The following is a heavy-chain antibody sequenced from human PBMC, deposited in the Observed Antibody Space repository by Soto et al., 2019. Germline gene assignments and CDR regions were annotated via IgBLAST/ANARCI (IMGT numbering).Heavy chain of an antibody. V-gene: IGHV3-33*01. Sequence: PGGSLRLSCAASGFTFSSYGMHWVRQAPGKGLEWVAVIWYDGSNKYYADSVKGRFTISRDNSKNTLYLQMNSLRAEDTAVYYCARGRITAAFDYWGQGTLVTVSS. CDR1: GFTFSSYG. D-gene: IGHD3-16*01. CDR2: IWYDGSNK. J-gene: IGHJ4*02. CDR3: ARGRITAAFDY.